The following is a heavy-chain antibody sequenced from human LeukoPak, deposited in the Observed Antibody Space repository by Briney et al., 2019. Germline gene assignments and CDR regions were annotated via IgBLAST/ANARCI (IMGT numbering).Heavy chain of an antibody. V-gene: IGHV3-33*01. CDR3: ARDSGSWPENLFDY. CDR2: IWDDGSNK. Sequence: PGRSLRLSCAASGFTFSSYGMHWVRQAPGKGLEWVAVIWDDGSNKYYADSVKGRFTISRDNSKSTLYLQLNSLRAEDTAVYYCARDSGSWPENLFDYWGQGTLVTVSS. CDR1: GFTFSSYG. J-gene: IGHJ4*02. D-gene: IGHD6-13*01.